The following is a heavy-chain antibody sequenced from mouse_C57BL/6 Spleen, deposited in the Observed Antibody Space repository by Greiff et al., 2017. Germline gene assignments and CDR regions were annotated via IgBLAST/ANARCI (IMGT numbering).Heavy chain of an antibody. D-gene: IGHD1-1*01. J-gene: IGHJ1*03. CDR2: INPYNGGT. Sequence: EVKLVESGPVLVKPGASVKMSCKASGYTFTDYYMHWVKQSHGKSLEWIGVINPYNGGTSYNQKFKGKATLTVDKSSSTAYMKLNSLTSEDSAVYYCARSRTVVAHWYFDVWGTGTTVTVSA. CDR3: ARSRTVVAHWYFDV. CDR1: GYTFTDYY. V-gene: IGHV1-19*01.